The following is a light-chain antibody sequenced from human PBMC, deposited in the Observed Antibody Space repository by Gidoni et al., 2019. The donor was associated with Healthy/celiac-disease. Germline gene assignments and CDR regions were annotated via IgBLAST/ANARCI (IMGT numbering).Light chain of an antibody. Sequence: EIVLTQSPGTLSLSPGERATLSCRASQSVSSSYLAWYQQKPGPAPRLLIYGASSRATGIPDRLSGSGSGTDFTLTISRLEPEDFAVYYCQQYGSSPCSFGQGTKLEIK. V-gene: IGKV3-20*01. CDR1: QSVSSSY. CDR3: QQYGSSPCS. CDR2: GAS. J-gene: IGKJ2*04.